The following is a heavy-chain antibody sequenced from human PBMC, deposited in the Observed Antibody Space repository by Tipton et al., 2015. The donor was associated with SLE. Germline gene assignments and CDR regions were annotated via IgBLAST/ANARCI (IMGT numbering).Heavy chain of an antibody. J-gene: IGHJ5*02. CDR2: IYYSGST. V-gene: IGHV4-39*02. D-gene: IGHD2-15*01. CDR3: ATEGGNWFDP. Sequence: TLSLTCTVSGGSISSSSYYWGWIRQPPGKGLEWIGSIYYSGSTNYNPSLKSRVTISVDTSKNHFSLKLSSVTAADTAVYYCATEGGNWFDPWGQGILVTVSS. CDR1: GGSISSSSYY.